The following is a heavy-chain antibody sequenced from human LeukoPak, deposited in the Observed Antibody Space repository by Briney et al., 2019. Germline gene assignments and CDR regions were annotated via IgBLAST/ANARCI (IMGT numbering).Heavy chain of an antibody. CDR1: GYTLTELS. J-gene: IGHJ4*02. V-gene: IGHV1-18*01. Sequence: ASVKVSCKVSGYTLTELSMHWVRQAPGQGLEWMGWISAYNGNTNYAQKLQGRVTMTTDTSTSTAYMELRSPRSDDTAVYYCARFFEKSDTAMVTPLDYWGQGTLVTVSS. CDR3: ARFFEKSDTAMVTPLDY. CDR2: ISAYNGNT. D-gene: IGHD5-18*01.